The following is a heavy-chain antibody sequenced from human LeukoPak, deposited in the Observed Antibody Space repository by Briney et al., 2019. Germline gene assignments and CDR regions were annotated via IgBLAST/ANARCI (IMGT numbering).Heavy chain of an antibody. CDR3: VVLPAATPYYFDC. CDR1: GGSISSSSYY. V-gene: IGHV4-39*01. J-gene: IGHJ4*02. CDR2: IYYSGST. Sequence: SETLSLTCTVSGGSISSSSYYWGWIRQPPGKGLEWIGSIYYSGSTYYNPSLKSRVTISVDTSKNQFSLKLSSVTAADTALYYCVVLPAATPYYFDCWGQGTLATVSS. D-gene: IGHD2-2*01.